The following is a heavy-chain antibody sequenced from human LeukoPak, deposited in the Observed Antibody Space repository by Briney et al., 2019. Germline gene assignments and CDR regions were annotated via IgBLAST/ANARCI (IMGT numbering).Heavy chain of an antibody. D-gene: IGHD2-15*01. V-gene: IGHV3-49*04. Sequence: GGSLRLSCTTSGVTFGEYAMSCVRQAPGKGLEWVGFIRSKPYGGTTEYAASVKGRFTISRDDSKSIAYLQMNSLKTEDTAVYYCTTGIKTADHWGQGTLVTVSS. CDR1: GVTFGEYA. J-gene: IGHJ4*02. CDR2: IRSKPYGGTT. CDR3: TTGIKTADH.